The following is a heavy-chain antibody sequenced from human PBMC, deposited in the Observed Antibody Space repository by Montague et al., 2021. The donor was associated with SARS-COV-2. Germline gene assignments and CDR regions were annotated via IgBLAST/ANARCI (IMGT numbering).Heavy chain of an antibody. CDR2: IYYSGST. CDR3: ARRSLGYCSGGSCYSGYDY. D-gene: IGHD2-15*01. CDR1: GGSISSYY. Sequence: SETLSLTCTVSGGSISSYYWSWIRQPPGKGLEWIGYIYYSGSTNYNPSLKSRVTISVDTSRNQFSLKLSSVTAADTAVYYCARRSLGYCSGGSCYSGYDYWGQGTLVTVSS. V-gene: IGHV4-59*01. J-gene: IGHJ4*02.